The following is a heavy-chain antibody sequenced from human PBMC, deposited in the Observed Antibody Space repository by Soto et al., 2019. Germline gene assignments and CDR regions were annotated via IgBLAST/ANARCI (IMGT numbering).Heavy chain of an antibody. D-gene: IGHD2-2*01. CDR3: ARGPLLTTYCSSTSCQRRAQALYYYYYYYMDV. Sequence: SETLSLTCAVYGGSFSGYYWSWIRQPPGKGLEWIGEINHSGSTNYNPSLKSRVTISVDTSKNQFSLKLSSVTAADTAVYYCARGPLLTTYCSSTSCQRRAQALYYYYYYYMDVWGKGTTVTVSS. CDR1: GGSFSGYY. J-gene: IGHJ6*03. V-gene: IGHV4-34*01. CDR2: INHSGST.